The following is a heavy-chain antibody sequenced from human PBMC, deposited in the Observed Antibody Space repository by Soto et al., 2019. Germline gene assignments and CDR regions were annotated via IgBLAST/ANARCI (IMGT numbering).Heavy chain of an antibody. CDR2: ITGSGVST. V-gene: IGHV3-23*01. CDR1: GFTFSSYA. D-gene: IGHD6-19*01. J-gene: IGHJ4*02. CDR3: AKDAKTTSGWFLDS. Sequence: GGSLRLSCAASGFTFSSYAMTWVRQAPGKGLEWVSAITGSGVSTYHADSVKGRFTISRDNSANTLYLQMNGLSAEDTAVYYCAKDAKTTSGWFLDSWGPGTLVNVSS.